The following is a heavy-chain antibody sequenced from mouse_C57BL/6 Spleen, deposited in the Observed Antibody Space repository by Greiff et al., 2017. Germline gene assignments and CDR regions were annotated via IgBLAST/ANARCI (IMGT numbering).Heavy chain of an antibody. CDR3: TRSTTVVATGYFDY. D-gene: IGHD1-1*01. CDR2: IDPETGGT. J-gene: IGHJ2*01. CDR1: GYTFTDYE. V-gene: IGHV1-15*01. Sequence: VKLMESGAELVRPGASVTLSCKASGYTFTDYEMHWVKQTPVHGLEWIGAIDPETGGTAYNQKFKGKAILTADKSSSTAYMELRSLTSEDSAVYYCTRSTTVVATGYFDYWGQGTTLTVSS.